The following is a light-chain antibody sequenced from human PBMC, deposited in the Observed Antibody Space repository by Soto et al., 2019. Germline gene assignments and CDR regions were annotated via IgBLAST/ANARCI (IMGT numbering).Light chain of an antibody. CDR1: QSISSSY. CDR3: QHYGSSPPVYT. CDR2: GAS. Sequence: EIVLTQSPGTLSLSPGERATLSCRASQSISSSYLAWYQQKRGQAPRHLIYGASSRDTGIPDRCSGSGSGTDFTLTITRLEPEDFAVYYCQHYGSSPPVYTFGQGTKLEI. V-gene: IGKV3-20*01. J-gene: IGKJ2*01.